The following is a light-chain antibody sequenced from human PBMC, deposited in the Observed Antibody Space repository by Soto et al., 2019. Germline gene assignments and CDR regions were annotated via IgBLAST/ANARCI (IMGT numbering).Light chain of an antibody. Sequence: EVVMTQSPATLSVSPGERATLSCRASQSVSSDLAWYQQKPGQAPRLLIYGASTRATGAPARFSGSGSGTEFTVTISSLQSEDFGVYYCQQYYTWPHTFGQGTKLEIK. J-gene: IGKJ2*01. CDR2: GAS. CDR3: QQYYTWPHT. CDR1: QSVSSD. V-gene: IGKV3-15*01.